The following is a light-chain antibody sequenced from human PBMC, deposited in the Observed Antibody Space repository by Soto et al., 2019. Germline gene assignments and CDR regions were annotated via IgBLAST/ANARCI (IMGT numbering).Light chain of an antibody. CDR2: DVS. V-gene: IGLV2-14*03. CDR3: SSYTSSKTRV. CDR1: SSDVGGYNY. Sequence: QSALTQPASVSGSPGQSITISCTGTSSDVGGYNYVSWYQQHPGKAPKFIISDVSNRPSGVSNRFSGSKSGNTASLTISGLQTEDEADYYCSSYTSSKTRVFGTGTKVTVL. J-gene: IGLJ1*01.